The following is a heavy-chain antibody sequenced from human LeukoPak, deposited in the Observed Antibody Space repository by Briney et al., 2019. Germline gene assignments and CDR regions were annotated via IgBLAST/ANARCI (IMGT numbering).Heavy chain of an antibody. CDR3: ATDLDRSGYTN. J-gene: IGHJ4*02. Sequence: ASVKVSCKGSGYTLTEVSMHWVRQAPGKGLEWMGGFDPEDGETIYAQKFQGRVTMTEDTSTDTAYMELSSLRSEDTAVYYCATDLDRSGYTNWGQGTLVTVSS. CDR2: FDPEDGET. CDR1: GYTLTEVS. V-gene: IGHV1-24*01. D-gene: IGHD3-22*01.